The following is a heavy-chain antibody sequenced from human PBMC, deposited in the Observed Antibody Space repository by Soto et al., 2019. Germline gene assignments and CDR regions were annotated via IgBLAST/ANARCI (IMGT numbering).Heavy chain of an antibody. CDR1: GGSISAAGDS. CDR2: IYHSGTF. D-gene: IGHD2-15*01. Sequence: PSETLSLTCAVSGGSISAAGDSWSWIRQPPGGGLEWIGYIYHSGTFLYNPSLKTRLTMSLDRSNNQFSLTLNSVTAADTAVYYCARATINVVVVAASNWFDPWGQGTLVTVSS. V-gene: IGHV4-30-2*01. J-gene: IGHJ5*02. CDR3: ARATINVVVVAASNWFDP.